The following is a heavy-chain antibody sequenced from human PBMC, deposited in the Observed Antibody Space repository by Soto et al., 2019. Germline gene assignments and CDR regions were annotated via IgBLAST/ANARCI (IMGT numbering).Heavy chain of an antibody. D-gene: IGHD2-15*01. CDR3: ARAIGCSGGSCYYYGMDV. V-gene: IGHV3-48*02. Sequence: EVQLVESGGGLVQPGGSLRLSCAASGFTFSSYSMNWVRQAPGKGLEWISYISSSSSTIYYADSVKGRFTISRDNAKNSLYLQMNSLRDEDTAVYYCARAIGCSGGSCYYYGMDVWGQGTTVTVSS. J-gene: IGHJ6*02. CDR1: GFTFSSYS. CDR2: ISSSSSTI.